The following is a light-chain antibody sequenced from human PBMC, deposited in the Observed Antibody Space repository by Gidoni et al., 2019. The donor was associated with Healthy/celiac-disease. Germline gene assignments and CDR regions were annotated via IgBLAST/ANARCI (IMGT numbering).Light chain of an antibody. CDR1: QDISNY. J-gene: IGKJ3*01. CDR2: DAS. CDR3: QQYDNLPH. Sequence: DIQMTQSPSSLSASVGDRVTITCQASQDISNYLHWYQQKPGTAPKLLICDASNLETGVPSRISGGGSGTDFTFTISSLQPEDIATYYCQQYDNLPHFGPGTKVDIK. V-gene: IGKV1-33*01.